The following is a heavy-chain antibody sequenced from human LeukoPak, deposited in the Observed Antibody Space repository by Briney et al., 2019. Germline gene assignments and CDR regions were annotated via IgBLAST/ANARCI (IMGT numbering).Heavy chain of an antibody. Sequence: GGSLRLSCAASGFTFSSYGMHWVRQAPGKGLEWVAVISYDGSNKYYADSVKGRFTISRDNSKNTLYLQMNSLRAEDTAVYYCAKSGDGDYYYYGMDVWGQGTTVTASS. J-gene: IGHJ6*02. CDR2: ISYDGSNK. CDR1: GFTFSSYG. CDR3: AKSGDGDYYYYGMDV. V-gene: IGHV3-30*18. D-gene: IGHD2-21*01.